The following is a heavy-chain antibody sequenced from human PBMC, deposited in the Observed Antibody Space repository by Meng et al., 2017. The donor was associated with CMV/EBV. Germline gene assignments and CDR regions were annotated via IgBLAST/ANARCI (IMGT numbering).Heavy chain of an antibody. Sequence: GESLKISCAASGFTFSSYSMNWVRQAPGKGLEWVSVIYSGGSSTYYADSVKGRFTISRDNSKNTLYLQMNSLRAEDTAVYYCAKDRGSYYDYWGQGTLVTVSS. V-gene: IGHV3-23*03. J-gene: IGHJ4*02. D-gene: IGHD1-26*01. CDR1: GFTFSSYS. CDR2: IYSGGSST. CDR3: AKDRGSYYDY.